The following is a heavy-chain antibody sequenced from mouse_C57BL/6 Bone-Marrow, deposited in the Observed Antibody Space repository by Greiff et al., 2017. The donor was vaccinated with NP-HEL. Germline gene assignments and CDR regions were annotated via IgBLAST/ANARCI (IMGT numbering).Heavy chain of an antibody. Sequence: VKLQQSGAELVKPGASVKMSCKASGYTFTTYPIEWMKQNHGKSLEWIGNFHPYNDDTKYNEKFKGKATLTVEKSSSTVYLELSRLTSDDSAVYYPLLRVYSNYRYFDYWGQGTTLTVSS. CDR2: FHPYNDDT. CDR3: LLRVYSNYRYFDY. J-gene: IGHJ2*01. V-gene: IGHV1-47*01. D-gene: IGHD2-5*01. CDR1: GYTFTTYP.